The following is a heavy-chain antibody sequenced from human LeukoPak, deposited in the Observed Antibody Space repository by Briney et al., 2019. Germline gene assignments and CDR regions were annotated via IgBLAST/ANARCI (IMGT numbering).Heavy chain of an antibody. Sequence: SGPTLVKPTQTLTLTCTFSGFSFSTSGVGVGWIRQPPGKALEWLALIYWSDDKRYSPSLKSRLTITKDTSKNQVVLTMTNMDPVDTATYYCAHIGEEAGYNNWFDPWGQGTLVTVSS. CDR1: GFSFSTSGVG. D-gene: IGHD2-2*02. CDR2: IYWSDDK. J-gene: IGHJ5*02. V-gene: IGHV2-5*01. CDR3: AHIGEEAGYNNWFDP.